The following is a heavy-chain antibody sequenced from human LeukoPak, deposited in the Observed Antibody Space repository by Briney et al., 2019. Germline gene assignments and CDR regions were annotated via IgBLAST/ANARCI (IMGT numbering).Heavy chain of an antibody. V-gene: IGHV3-66*01. CDR2: IYSGGST. CDR1: GFTVSSNY. D-gene: IGHD5-24*01. CDR3: ARARDVEMAYFDY. J-gene: IGHJ4*02. Sequence: PGGSLRLSCAASGFTVSSNYMSWVRQAPGKGLEWVSVIYSGGSTYYADSVKGRFTISRDNSKNTLYLQMNSLRAEDTAVYYCARARDVEMAYFDYWGQGTLVTVSS.